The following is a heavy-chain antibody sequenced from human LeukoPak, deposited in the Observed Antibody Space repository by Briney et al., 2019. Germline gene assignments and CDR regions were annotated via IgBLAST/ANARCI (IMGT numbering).Heavy chain of an antibody. V-gene: IGHV1-18*01. CDR1: GYTFTSYG. J-gene: IGHJ5*02. D-gene: IGHD2-2*01. Sequence: EASVKLSCKASGYTFTSYGISWVRQAPGQGLEWMGWISAYNGNTNYAQKLQGRVTMTTDTSKRTAYMELRSLRSDDTAVYYCARFIESYCSSTSCYAWFDTCGQRTLVTVSS. CDR2: ISAYNGNT. CDR3: ARFIESYCSSTSCYAWFDT.